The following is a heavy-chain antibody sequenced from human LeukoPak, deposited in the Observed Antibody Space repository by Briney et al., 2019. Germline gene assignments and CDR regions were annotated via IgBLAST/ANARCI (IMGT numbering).Heavy chain of an antibody. CDR1: GFTFSDYY. Sequence: GGSLRLSCAASGFTFSDYYMSWIRQAPGKGLEWVSYISSSGSTIYYADSVKGRFTISRDNAKNSLYLQMNSLRAEDTAVYYCARVPVRGCSSTSCYTNWGQGTLVTVSS. V-gene: IGHV3-11*04. J-gene: IGHJ4*02. D-gene: IGHD2-2*02. CDR3: ARVPVRGCSSTSCYTN. CDR2: ISSSGSTI.